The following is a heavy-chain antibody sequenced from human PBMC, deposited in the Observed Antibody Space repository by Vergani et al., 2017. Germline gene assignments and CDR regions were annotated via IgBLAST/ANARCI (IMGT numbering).Heavy chain of an antibody. J-gene: IGHJ6*02. CDR2: IYTSGST. D-gene: IGHD2-15*01. CDR3: ARMVGYPPYYYYGMDV. CDR1: GGSISSGSYY. Sequence: QVQLQESGPGLVKPSQTLSLTCTVSGGSISSGSYYWSWIRQPAGKGLEWIGRIYTSGSTNYNPSLKSRVTISADTSKNQFSLKLSSVTAADTAVYYCARMVGYPPYYYYGMDVWGQGTTVTVSS. V-gene: IGHV4-61*02.